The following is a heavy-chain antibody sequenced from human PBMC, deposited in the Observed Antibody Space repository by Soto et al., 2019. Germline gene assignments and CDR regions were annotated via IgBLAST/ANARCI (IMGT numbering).Heavy chain of an antibody. V-gene: IGHV4-31*02. D-gene: IGHD1-26*01. CDR2: IFNSGTT. J-gene: IGHJ4*02. Sequence: SETLSLTCSVSGASTVSHYHWTWIRQPPGKGLEWMGYIFNSGTTFYNPSLTSRLSISMDTSGNHFSLELRSVTAADTAVYYCALALGPTTGLDSWGQGTLVTVSS. CDR3: ALALGPTTGLDS. CDR1: GASTVSHYH.